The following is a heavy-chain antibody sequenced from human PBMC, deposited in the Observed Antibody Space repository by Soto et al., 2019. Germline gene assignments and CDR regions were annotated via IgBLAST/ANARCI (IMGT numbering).Heavy chain of an antibody. J-gene: IGHJ5*02. V-gene: IGHV4-34*01. Sequence: LSLTCAVYGGSFSGYYWSWIRQPPGKGLEWIGEINHSGSTNYNPSLKSRVTISVDTSKNQFSLKLSSVTAADTAVYYCARGPIAAAGTGWFDPWGQGTLVTVSS. CDR1: GGSFSGYY. CDR2: INHSGST. CDR3: ARGPIAAAGTGWFDP. D-gene: IGHD6-13*01.